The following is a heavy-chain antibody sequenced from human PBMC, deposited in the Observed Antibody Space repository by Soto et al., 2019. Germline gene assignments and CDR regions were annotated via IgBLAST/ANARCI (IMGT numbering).Heavy chain of an antibody. CDR1: GFTFSSYS. D-gene: IGHD6-19*01. V-gene: IGHV3-21*01. J-gene: IGHJ4*02. Sequence: EVQLVESGGGLVKPGGSLRLSCAASGFTFSSYSMNWVRQAPGKGLEWVSSISSSSSYIYYADSVKGRFTISRDNAKNSLYLQMNSLRAEATAVYYCATDLAVAGNWGFDYWGQGTLVTVSS. CDR3: ATDLAVAGNWGFDY. CDR2: ISSSSSYI.